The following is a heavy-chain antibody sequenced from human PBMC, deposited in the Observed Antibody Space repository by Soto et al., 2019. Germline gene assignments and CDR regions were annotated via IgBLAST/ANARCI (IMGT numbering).Heavy chain of an antibody. D-gene: IGHD3-22*01. CDR2: ISSSGNTI. CDR1: GFTFSDYY. CDR3: AKMSSENYYDPVFS. V-gene: IGHV3-11*01. J-gene: IGHJ4*02. Sequence: QVQLVESGGGLVKTSGSLRIACAASGFTFSDYYMSWVRQAPGKGLEWVSYISSSGNTIYYADPVKGRFTISRDNAKNLVYPQMNSLRAEDTALYFCAKMSSENYYDPVFSWGQGTLVTVSS.